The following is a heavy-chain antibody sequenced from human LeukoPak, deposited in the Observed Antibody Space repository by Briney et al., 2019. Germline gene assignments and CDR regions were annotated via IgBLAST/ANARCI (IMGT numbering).Heavy chain of an antibody. Sequence: ASVKVSCKASGYTFTSYYMHWVRQAPGQGLEWMGIINPSGGSTSYAQKLQGRVTMTTDTSTSTAYMELRSLRSDDTAVYYCARVDSGAFDIWGQGTMVTISS. CDR2: INPSGGST. CDR3: ARVDSGAFDI. V-gene: IGHV1-46*01. D-gene: IGHD1-26*01. J-gene: IGHJ3*02. CDR1: GYTFTSYY.